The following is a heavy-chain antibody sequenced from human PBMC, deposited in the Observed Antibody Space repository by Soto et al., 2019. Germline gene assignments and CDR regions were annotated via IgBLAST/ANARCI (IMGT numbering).Heavy chain of an antibody. Sequence: LRLSCAASGFTFSSYGMHWVRQAPGKGLEWVAVMSNDGTSRFYADSVKGRFTISRDNSKNTLYLQMNSLRAEDTAIYYCAKVRVKDYYYYAMDVWGQGTTVTVSS. CDR1: GFTFSSYG. D-gene: IGHD4-4*01. CDR3: AKVRVKDYYYYAMDV. CDR2: MSNDGTSR. V-gene: IGHV3-30*18. J-gene: IGHJ6*02.